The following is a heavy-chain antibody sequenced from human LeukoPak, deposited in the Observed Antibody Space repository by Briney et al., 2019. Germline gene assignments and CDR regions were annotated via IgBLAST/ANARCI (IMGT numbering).Heavy chain of an antibody. CDR2: ISCNSSYI. J-gene: IGHJ6*04. Sequence: GGSLRLFCAASGFTFSSYYMNWVRQAPGKGVEWVLSISCNSSYIYYADSVKGRFTISRDNAKNSLYLQMNSLRAEDTAVYYCARVGTVVVPAASYYYYGMDVWAKGPRSPSPQ. CDR3: ARVGTVVVPAASYYYYGMDV. V-gene: IGHV3-21*01. CDR1: GFTFSSYY. D-gene: IGHD2-2*01.